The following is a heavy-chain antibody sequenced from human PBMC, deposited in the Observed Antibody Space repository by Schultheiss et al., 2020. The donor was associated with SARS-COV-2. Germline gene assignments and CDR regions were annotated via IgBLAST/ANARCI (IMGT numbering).Heavy chain of an antibody. CDR2: IYYSGST. CDR1: GGSISSYY. Sequence: SETLSLTCTVSGGSISSYYWSWIRQPPGKGLEWIGYIYYSGSTNYNPSLKSRVTISVDTSKNQFSLKLSSVTAADTAVYYCARHGDLVGATLRTGHDAFDIWGQGTMVTVSS. J-gene: IGHJ3*02. V-gene: IGHV4-59*01. D-gene: IGHD1-26*01. CDR3: ARHGDLVGATLRTGHDAFDI.